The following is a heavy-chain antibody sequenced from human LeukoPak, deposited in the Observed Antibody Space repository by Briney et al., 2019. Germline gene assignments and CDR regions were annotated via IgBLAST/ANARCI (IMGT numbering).Heavy chain of an antibody. CDR1: GFTFSSYS. CDR3: ARSSPPRGFDP. V-gene: IGHV3-21*01. CDR2: ISSSSSYI. D-gene: IGHD3-10*01. Sequence: GGPLRLSCAASGFTFSSYSMNWVRQAPGKGLEWVSSISSSSSYIYYADSVKGRFTISRDNAKNSLYLQMNSLRAEDTAVYYCARSSPPRGFDPWGQGTLVTVSS. J-gene: IGHJ5*02.